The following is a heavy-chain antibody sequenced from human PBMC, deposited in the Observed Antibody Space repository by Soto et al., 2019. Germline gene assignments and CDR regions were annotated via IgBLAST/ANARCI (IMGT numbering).Heavy chain of an antibody. D-gene: IGHD2-2*01. V-gene: IGHV4-59*01. J-gene: IGHJ6*02. CDR1: GGSISSYY. Sequence: PXGTLSLTCTVSGGSISSYYWSWIRQPPGKGLEWIGYIYYSGSTNYNPSLKSRVTISVDTSKNQFSLKLSSVTAADTAVYYCATSQYCSSTSCSYYYYGMDVWGQGTTVTVSS. CDR3: ATSQYCSSTSCSYYYYGMDV. CDR2: IYYSGST.